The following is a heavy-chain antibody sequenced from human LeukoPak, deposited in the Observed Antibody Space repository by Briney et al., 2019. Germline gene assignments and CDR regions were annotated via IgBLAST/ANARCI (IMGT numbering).Heavy chain of an antibody. CDR3: ARATTRGTYDFWSGYIWWAEHWFDP. Sequence: ASVKVSCKASGYTFTSYGISWVRQAPGQGLEWMGWISAYSGNTNYAQKLQGRVTMTTDTSTSTAYMELRSLRSDDTAVYYCARATTRGTYDFWSGYIWWAEHWFDPWGQGTLVTVSS. CDR2: ISAYSGNT. J-gene: IGHJ5*02. V-gene: IGHV1-18*01. CDR1: GYTFTSYG. D-gene: IGHD3-3*01.